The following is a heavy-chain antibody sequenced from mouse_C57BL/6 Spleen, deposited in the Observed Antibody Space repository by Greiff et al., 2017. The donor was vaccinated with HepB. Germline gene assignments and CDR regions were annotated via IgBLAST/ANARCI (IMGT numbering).Heavy chain of an antibody. V-gene: IGHV1-50*01. J-gene: IGHJ3*01. CDR1: GYTFTSYW. CDR2: IDTSDSYT. D-gene: IGHD1-1*01. CDR3: ARGLRAWFAY. Sequence: QVQLQQPGAELVKPGASVKLSCKASGYTFTSYWMQWVKQRPGQGLEWIGEIDTSDSYTKYNQKLKGKATLTVDTSSSTAYMQLSSMTSEDSAVYYCARGLRAWFAYWGQGTLVTVSA.